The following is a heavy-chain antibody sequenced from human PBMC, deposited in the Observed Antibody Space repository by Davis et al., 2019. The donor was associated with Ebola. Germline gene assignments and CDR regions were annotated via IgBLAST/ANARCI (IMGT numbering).Heavy chain of an antibody. CDR1: GGSFSGYY. Sequence: PSETLSLTCAVYGGSFSGYYWSWIRQPPGKGLEWIGEINHSGSTNYNPSLKSRVTISVDTSKNQFSLKLSSVTAADTAVYYCARVPDGTFSSSSSVWFDPWGQGTLVTVSS. CDR3: ARVPDGTFSSSSSVWFDP. V-gene: IGHV4-34*01. J-gene: IGHJ5*02. CDR2: INHSGST. D-gene: IGHD6-6*01.